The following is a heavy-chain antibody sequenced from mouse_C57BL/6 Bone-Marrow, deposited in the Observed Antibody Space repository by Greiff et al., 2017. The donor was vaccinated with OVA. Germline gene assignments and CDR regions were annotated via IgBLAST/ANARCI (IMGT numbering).Heavy chain of an antibody. Sequence: LQQSGAELVRPGASVKMSCKASGYTFTSYNMHWVKQTPRQGLEWIGAIYPGNGDTSYNQKFKGKATLTVDKSSSTAYMQLSSLTSEDSAVYFCARKEHYYGSSYPHYYAMDYWGQGTSVTVSS. CDR1: GYTFTSYN. V-gene: IGHV1-12*01. CDR3: ARKEHYYGSSYPHYYAMDY. J-gene: IGHJ4*01. D-gene: IGHD1-1*01. CDR2: IYPGNGDT.